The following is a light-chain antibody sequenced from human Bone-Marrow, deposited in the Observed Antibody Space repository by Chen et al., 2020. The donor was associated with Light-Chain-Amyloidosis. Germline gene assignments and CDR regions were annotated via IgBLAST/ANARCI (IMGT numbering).Light chain of an antibody. J-gene: IGLJ3*02. V-gene: IGLV3-21*02. CDR1: NIGSTS. CDR2: DDS. CDR3: QVWDRSSDRPV. Sequence: SYVPTQPSSVFVAPGQAATTACGGNNIGSTSVHWYQQTPGQAPLLVVYDDSDRPSGIPERLSGSNSGNTATLTISRVEAGDEADYYCQVWDRSSDRPVFGGGTKLTVL.